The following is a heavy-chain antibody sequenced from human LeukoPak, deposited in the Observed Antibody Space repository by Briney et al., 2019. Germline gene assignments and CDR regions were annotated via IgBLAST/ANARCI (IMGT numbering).Heavy chain of an antibody. Sequence: ASVKVSCKASGCTFSSYAISWVRQAPGHALEWMGGIIPILGTANYAQKFQGRVTITADESTSTAYMELSSLRSEDTAVYYCARGSDYGGTNAYFDYWGQGTLVTVSS. V-gene: IGHV1-69*13. J-gene: IGHJ4*02. D-gene: IGHD4-23*01. CDR2: IIPILGTA. CDR3: ARGSDYGGTNAYFDY. CDR1: GCTFSSYA.